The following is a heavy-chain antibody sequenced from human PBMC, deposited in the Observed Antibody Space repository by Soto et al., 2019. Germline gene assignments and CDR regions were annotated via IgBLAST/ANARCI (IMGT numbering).Heavy chain of an antibody. D-gene: IGHD2-15*01. CDR2: ISAYNGNT. CDR1: GYTFSSYG. V-gene: IGHV1-18*04. CDR3: AREETLVGATPSWFDP. Sequence: ASVKVSCKASGYTFSSYGINWVRQAPGQGLEWMGWISAYNGNTNYAQKVQGRVTMTTETSTSTAYMELRSLRSDDTAVYYCAREETLVGATPSWFDPWGQGTLVNVSS. J-gene: IGHJ5*02.